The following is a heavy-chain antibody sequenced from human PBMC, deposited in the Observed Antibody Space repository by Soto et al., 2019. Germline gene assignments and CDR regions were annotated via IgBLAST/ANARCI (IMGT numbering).Heavy chain of an antibody. Sequence: EVQLLESGGGLVQPGGSLRLSCAASGFTFSSFAMSWVRQAPGKGLEWVSAIGSRGDSTYYADSVKGRFTISRGNSKNPLDLQIDSLGAEDKAVYYCAKELNDGYKRGRPFDSWGQGTLVTVSS. V-gene: IGHV3-23*01. CDR2: IGSRGDST. CDR1: GFTFSSFA. CDR3: AKELNDGYKRGRPFDS. D-gene: IGHD1-20*01. J-gene: IGHJ4*02.